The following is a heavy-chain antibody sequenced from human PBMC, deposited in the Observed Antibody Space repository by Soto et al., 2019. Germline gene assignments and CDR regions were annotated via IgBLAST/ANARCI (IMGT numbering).Heavy chain of an antibody. Sequence: QVQLVQSGAEVKKPGASVKVSCKASGYTFTSYGISWVRQAPGQGLEWMGWISAYNGNTNYAQKLQGRVTMTTDTPTSTAYMELRSLRSDDTAVYYCAREDRITMVRGVAPGGWFDPWGQGTLVTVSS. CDR2: ISAYNGNT. CDR1: GYTFTSYG. CDR3: AREDRITMVRGVAPGGWFDP. D-gene: IGHD3-10*01. V-gene: IGHV1-18*01. J-gene: IGHJ5*02.